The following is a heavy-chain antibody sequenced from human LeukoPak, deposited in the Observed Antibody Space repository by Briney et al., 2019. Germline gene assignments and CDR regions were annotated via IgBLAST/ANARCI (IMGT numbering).Heavy chain of an antibody. CDR2: IWYDGSNK. Sequence: GGSLRLSCAASGFTFSSYGMHWVRQAPGKGLEWVAVIWYDGSNKYYADSVRGRFTISRDNSKNTLYLQMNSLRAEDTAVYYSARVPKTAAAAYYFDYWGQGTLVTVSS. J-gene: IGHJ4*02. CDR1: GFTFSSYG. V-gene: IGHV3-33*01. D-gene: IGHD6-13*01. CDR3: ARVPKTAAAAYYFDY.